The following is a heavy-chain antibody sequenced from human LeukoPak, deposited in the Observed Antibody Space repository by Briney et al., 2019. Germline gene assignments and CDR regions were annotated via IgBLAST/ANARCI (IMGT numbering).Heavy chain of an antibody. D-gene: IGHD3-9*01. J-gene: IGHJ4*02. V-gene: IGHV4-34*01. Sequence: PSETLSLTCAVYGGSFSGYYWSWIRQPPGKGLEWIGEINHSGSTNYNPSLKSRVTISVDTSKNQFSPKLSSVTAADTAVYYCARLLTGYYTPFDYWGQGTLVTVSS. CDR1: GGSFSGYY. CDR2: INHSGST. CDR3: ARLLTGYYTPFDY.